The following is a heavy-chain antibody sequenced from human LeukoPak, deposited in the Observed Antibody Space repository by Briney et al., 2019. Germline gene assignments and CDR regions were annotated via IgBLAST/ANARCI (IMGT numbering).Heavy chain of an antibody. CDR2: INPNSGGT. CDR1: GYTFTGYY. Sequence: GASVIVSCKASGYTFTGYYMHWVRQAPGQGLGRMGWINPNSGGTNFAHQGWVTMTRDTSISTAYVELSRLRSDDTAVYYCARQEVTTKYYGMDVWGKGTTVTVSS. J-gene: IGHJ6*04. V-gene: IGHV1-2*04. CDR3: ARQEVTTKYYGMDV. D-gene: IGHD4-17*01.